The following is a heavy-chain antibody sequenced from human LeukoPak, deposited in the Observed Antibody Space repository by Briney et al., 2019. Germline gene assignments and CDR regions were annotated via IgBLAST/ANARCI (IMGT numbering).Heavy chain of an antibody. CDR2: IYSGGST. CDR3: ASGRYSSSWSHDY. CDR1: GFTVSSNY. Sequence: GGSLRLSCAASGFTVSSNYMSWVRQAPGKGLEWVSVIYSGGSTYYADSVKGRFTISRGNSKNTLYLQMNRLRAEDTAVYYCASGRYSSSWSHDYWGQGTLVTVSS. D-gene: IGHD6-13*01. J-gene: IGHJ4*02. V-gene: IGHV3-53*01.